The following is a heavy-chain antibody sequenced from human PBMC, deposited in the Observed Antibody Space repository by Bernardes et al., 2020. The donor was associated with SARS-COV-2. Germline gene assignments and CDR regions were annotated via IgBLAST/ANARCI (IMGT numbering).Heavy chain of an antibody. J-gene: IGHJ4*02. Sequence: GAFLKTSREGSGYSLTRHWIAWVRPIPGKGLEWMGTIYPGDSDTRYSPSFEGQVTISADQSISTAYLQWSSLKASDTAIYYCARPEIYSGYENWGQGTLVTVSS. CDR2: IYPGDSDT. CDR3: ARPEIYSGYEN. CDR1: GYSLTRHW. V-gene: IGHV5-51*01. D-gene: IGHD5-12*01.